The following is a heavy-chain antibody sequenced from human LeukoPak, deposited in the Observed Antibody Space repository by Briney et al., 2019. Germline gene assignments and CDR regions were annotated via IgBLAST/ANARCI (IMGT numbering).Heavy chain of an antibody. CDR3: ARWTTVKNAFDI. J-gene: IGHJ3*02. CDR2: INPNSGGT. CDR1: GYTFTGYY. V-gene: IGHV1-2*02. Sequence: ASVKVSCKASGYTFTGYYMHWVRQAPGQGLEWMGWINPNSGGTNYAQKFQGRVTMTRDTSISTAYMELSRMRSDDTAVYYCARWTTVKNAFDIWGQGTMVTVSS. D-gene: IGHD4-17*01.